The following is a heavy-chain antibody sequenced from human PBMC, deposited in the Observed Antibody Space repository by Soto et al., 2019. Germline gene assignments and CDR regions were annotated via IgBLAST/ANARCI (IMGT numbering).Heavy chain of an antibody. V-gene: IGHV4-31*03. CDR2: IYYSGSS. D-gene: IGHD6-19*01. CDR1: IGSITSVNSY. Sequence: PXETLSLTCTFSIGSITSVNSYCSWIRQFPWKGLEWIGYIYYSGSSYYNPSLKGRVTISEGTSKKQFSLKLNSVTAADTAVYYCARGSSGWSSIRLEDWGQGTLVIVSS. J-gene: IGHJ4*02. CDR3: ARGSSGWSSIRLED.